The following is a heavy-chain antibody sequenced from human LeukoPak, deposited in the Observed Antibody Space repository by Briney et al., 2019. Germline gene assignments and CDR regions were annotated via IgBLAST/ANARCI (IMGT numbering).Heavy chain of an antibody. D-gene: IGHD3-3*01. CDR1: GFTFSSHG. CDR2: IKTDGSQK. V-gene: IGHV3-7*01. J-gene: IGHJ4*02. CDR3: VRGLLEWLRLETYYFDY. Sequence: PGGSLRLSCAASGFTFSSHGMSWVRQAPGKGLEWVANIKTDGSQKYYVDSVKGRFSISRDNAKNSLYLQMNSLTADDTATYYCVRGLLEWLRLETYYFDYWGQGTLVTVSS.